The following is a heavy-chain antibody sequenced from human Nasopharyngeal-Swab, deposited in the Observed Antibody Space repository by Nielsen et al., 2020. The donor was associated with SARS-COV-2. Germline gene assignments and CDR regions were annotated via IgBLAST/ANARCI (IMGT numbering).Heavy chain of an antibody. CDR1: GFTFSSYW. CDR3: ARDEYYYDSSGYYDGMDV. Sequence: GESLKISCAASGFTFSSYWMSWARQAPGKGLEWVANIKQDGSKKYYVDSVKGRFTISIDNAKNSLYLQMNSLRAEDTAVYYCARDEYYYDSSGYYDGMDVWGQGTTVTVSS. CDR2: IKQDGSKK. J-gene: IGHJ6*02. V-gene: IGHV3-7*01. D-gene: IGHD3-22*01.